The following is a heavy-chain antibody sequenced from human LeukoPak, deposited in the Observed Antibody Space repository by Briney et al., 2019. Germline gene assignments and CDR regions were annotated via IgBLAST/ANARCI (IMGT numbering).Heavy chain of an antibody. Sequence: GGSLRLSCAASGFTSSSYSMNWVRQAPGKGLEWVSSISSSSSYIYYADSVKGRFTISRDNAKNSLYLQMNSLRAEDTAVYYCARVSHSSWYFDYWGQGTLVTVSS. CDR1: GFTSSSYS. D-gene: IGHD6-13*01. CDR3: ARVSHSSWYFDY. J-gene: IGHJ4*02. CDR2: ISSSSSYI. V-gene: IGHV3-21*01.